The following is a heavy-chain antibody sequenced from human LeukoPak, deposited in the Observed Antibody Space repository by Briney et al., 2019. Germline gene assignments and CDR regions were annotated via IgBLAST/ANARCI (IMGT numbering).Heavy chain of an antibody. Sequence: GASVKVSCKVSGYTLTELSMHWVRQAPGKGLEWMGGFDPEDGETIYAQKFQGRVTMTEDTSTDTAYMELSSLRSDDTAVYYCARVRHYYDSRKFDYWGQGTLVTVSS. V-gene: IGHV1-24*01. CDR3: ARVRHYYDSRKFDY. D-gene: IGHD3-22*01. CDR2: FDPEDGET. CDR1: GYTLTELS. J-gene: IGHJ4*02.